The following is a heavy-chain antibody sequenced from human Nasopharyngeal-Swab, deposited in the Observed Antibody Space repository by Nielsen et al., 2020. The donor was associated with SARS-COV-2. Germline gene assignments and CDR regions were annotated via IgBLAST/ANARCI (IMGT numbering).Heavy chain of an antibody. J-gene: IGHJ4*02. V-gene: IGHV4-39*07. D-gene: IGHD1-26*01. CDR1: GGSISSSSYY. CDR3: ARGSVGPRLRD. Sequence: SETLSLTCTVSGGSISSSSYYWSWIRQPPGKGLEWIGEIDLSGSANYNPSLRNRVSISVDTSKNQFSLQLTSVTAADTAIYYCARGSVGPRLRDWGQGTLVTVSS. CDR2: IDLSGSA.